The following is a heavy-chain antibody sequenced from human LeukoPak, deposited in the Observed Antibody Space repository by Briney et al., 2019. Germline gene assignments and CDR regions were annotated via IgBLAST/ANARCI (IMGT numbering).Heavy chain of an antibody. Sequence: GGSLRLSCAASGFTFSSYGMSWDRQAPGKGLEWVSAISGSGGSTYYADSVKGRFTISRDNSKNTLYLQMNSLRAEDTAVYYCAKWVVVVPAYFDYWGQGTLVTVSS. V-gene: IGHV3-23*01. CDR1: GFTFSSYG. CDR2: ISGSGGST. CDR3: AKWVVVVPAYFDY. J-gene: IGHJ4*02. D-gene: IGHD2-2*01.